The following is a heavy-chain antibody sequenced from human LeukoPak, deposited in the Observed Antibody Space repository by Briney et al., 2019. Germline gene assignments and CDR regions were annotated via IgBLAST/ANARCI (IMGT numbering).Heavy chain of an antibody. CDR1: GFIFNNEW. J-gene: IGHJ4*02. CDR3: ARDGYYDFWSGYYVPFDY. D-gene: IGHD3-3*01. Sequence: PGGSLRLSCAASGFIFNNEWMDWVRQAPGKGLEWVANIRADGTEKYYVDSVKGRFTISRDNAKNSLYLQMNSLRAEDTAVYYCARDGYYDFWSGYYVPFDYWGQGTLVTVSS. V-gene: IGHV3-7*01. CDR2: IRADGTEK.